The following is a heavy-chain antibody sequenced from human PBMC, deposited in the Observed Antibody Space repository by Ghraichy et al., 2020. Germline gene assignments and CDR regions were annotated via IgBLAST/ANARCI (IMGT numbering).Heavy chain of an antibody. D-gene: IGHD1-26*01. Sequence: SEPLSLTCAVYGGSFSGYYWSWIRQPPGKGLEWIGEINHSGSTNYNSSLKSRVTISVDTSKNQFSLKLSSVTAADTAVYYCARGCTIVGTTTKKLRWFDPWGQGTLVTVSS. CDR2: INHSGST. V-gene: IGHV4-34*01. CDR3: ARGCTIVGTTTKKLRWFDP. CDR1: GGSFSGYY. J-gene: IGHJ5*02.